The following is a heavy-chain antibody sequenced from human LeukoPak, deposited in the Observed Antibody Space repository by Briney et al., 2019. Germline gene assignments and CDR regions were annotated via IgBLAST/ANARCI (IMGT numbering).Heavy chain of an antibody. J-gene: IGHJ3*02. CDR1: GGSISSYY. Sequence: SETQSLTCTVSGGSISSYYWSWIRQPPGKGLEWIGYIYYSGSTNYNPSLKSRVTISVDTSKNQFSLKLSSVTAADTAVYYCARAPGGYGSGSRGAFDIWGQGTMVTVSS. CDR2: IYYSGST. D-gene: IGHD3-10*01. V-gene: IGHV4-59*01. CDR3: ARAPGGYGSGSRGAFDI.